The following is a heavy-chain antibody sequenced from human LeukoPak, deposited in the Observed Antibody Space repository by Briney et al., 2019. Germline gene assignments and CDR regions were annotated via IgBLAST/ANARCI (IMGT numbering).Heavy chain of an antibody. CDR3: AKDPLLYCSSASCYVDY. CDR1: GFSFSNYA. CDR2: ISGSGGST. D-gene: IGHD2-2*01. J-gene: IGHJ4*02. V-gene: IGHV3-23*01. Sequence: GGSLRLSCAASGFSFSNYAMSWVRQAPGKGLEWVSAISGSGGSTYYADSVKGRFTISRDNSKNTPYLQMNSLRAEDTAVYYCAKDPLLYCSSASCYVDYWGQGTLVTVSS.